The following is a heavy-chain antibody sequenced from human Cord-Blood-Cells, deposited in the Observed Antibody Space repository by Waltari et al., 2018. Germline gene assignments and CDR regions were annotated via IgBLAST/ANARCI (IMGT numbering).Heavy chain of an antibody. Sequence: QLQLQESGPGLVKPSETLSLTCTVSGGSISSSSYYWGWIRQPPGKGLEWIGSIYYSGSTYYNPALKSRVTISVDTSKNQFSLKLSSVTAADTAVYYCARMGDYAFDIWGQGTMVTVSS. CDR1: GGSISSSSYY. V-gene: IGHV4-39*01. J-gene: IGHJ3*02. CDR3: ARMGDYAFDI. CDR2: IYYSGST. D-gene: IGHD3-16*01.